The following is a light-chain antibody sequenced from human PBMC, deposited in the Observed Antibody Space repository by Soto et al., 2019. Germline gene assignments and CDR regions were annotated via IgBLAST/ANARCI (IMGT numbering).Light chain of an antibody. CDR1: QSVSGN. J-gene: IGKJ1*01. V-gene: IGKV3-15*01. Sequence: EIVMTQSPATLSVSPGERVTLSCTARQSVSGNLAWYQQKPGQPPRLLIFGATTRAPDVHARFSGSGSATEFTLTINNLQSRDSAVYYCQQYKELPETFGPGTKVEI. CDR2: GAT. CDR3: QQYKELPET.